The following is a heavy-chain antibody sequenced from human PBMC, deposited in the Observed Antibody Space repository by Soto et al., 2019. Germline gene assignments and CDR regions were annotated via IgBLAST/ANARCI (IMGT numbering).Heavy chain of an antibody. CDR1: GFTFSSYS. D-gene: IGHD3-3*01. V-gene: IGHV3-48*01. CDR2: ISSSSSTI. J-gene: IGHJ4*02. CDR3: VRARAVTTPGPKCDY. Sequence: EVQLVESGGGLVQPGGSLRLSCVVSGFTFSSYSMNWVRQAPGKGLEWVSYISSSSSTIYYADSVKGRFTISRDNAKNSLYLQMNSLRAEDTAVYSCVRARAVTTPGPKCDYWGQGTRVTVSS.